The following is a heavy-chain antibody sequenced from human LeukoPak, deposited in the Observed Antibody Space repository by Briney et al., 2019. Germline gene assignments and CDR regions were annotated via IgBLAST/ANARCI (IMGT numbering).Heavy chain of an antibody. D-gene: IGHD2-2*01. V-gene: IGHV3-53*01. CDR2: IYSGGST. Sequence: GGSLRLSCAASGFTVSSNYMSWVRQAPGKGLEWVSVIYSGGSTYYADSVKGRFTISRDNAKNSLYLQMNSLRAEDTAVYYCASGSSTTWYYFDNWGQGTLVTVSS. J-gene: IGHJ4*02. CDR1: GFTVSSNY. CDR3: ASGSSTTWYYFDN.